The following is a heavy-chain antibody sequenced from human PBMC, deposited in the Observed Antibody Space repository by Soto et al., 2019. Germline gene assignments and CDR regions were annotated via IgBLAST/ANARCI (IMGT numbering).Heavy chain of an antibody. CDR2: INPNSGGT. CDR1: GYTFTGYY. J-gene: IGHJ4*02. V-gene: IGHV1-2*02. CDR3: ARDLIGVAGTSDY. D-gene: IGHD6-19*01. Sequence: ASVKVSCKASGYTFTGYYMHWVRQAPGQGLEWMGWINPNSGGTNYAQKFQGRVTMTRDTSISTAYMGLSSLRSDDTAVYYCARDLIGVAGTSDYWGQGTLVTVSS.